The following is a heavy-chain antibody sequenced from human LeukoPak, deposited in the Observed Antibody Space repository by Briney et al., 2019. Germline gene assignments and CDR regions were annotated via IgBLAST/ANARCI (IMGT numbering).Heavy chain of an antibody. CDR1: GFTFSSYW. J-gene: IGHJ6*03. CDR3: AREEVGDYYMDV. V-gene: IGHV3-74*01. D-gene: IGHD3-16*01. Sequence: GGSLRLSCAASGFTFSSYWMHWVRQAPGKGLVWVSRINSDGSSTSYADSVKGRFTISRDNAKNTLYLQMNSLRAEDTAVYYCAREEVGDYYMDVWGKGTTVTVSS. CDR2: INSDGSST.